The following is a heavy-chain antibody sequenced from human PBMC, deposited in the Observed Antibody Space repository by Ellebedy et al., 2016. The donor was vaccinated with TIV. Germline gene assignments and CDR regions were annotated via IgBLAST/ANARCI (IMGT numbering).Heavy chain of an antibody. CDR2: INPSGGST. Sequence: ASVKVSCKASGYTFTSYYMHWVRQAPGQGLEWMGIINPSGGSTSYAQKLQGRVTMTRDTSTSTVYMELSSLRSEDTAVYYCARERIAVAGTNYYYYSMDVWGQGTTVTVSS. J-gene: IGHJ6*02. V-gene: IGHV1-46*04. CDR1: GYTFTSYY. CDR3: ARERIAVAGTNYYYYSMDV. D-gene: IGHD6-19*01.